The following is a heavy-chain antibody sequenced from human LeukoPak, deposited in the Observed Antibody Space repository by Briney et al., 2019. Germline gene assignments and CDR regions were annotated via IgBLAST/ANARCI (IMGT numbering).Heavy chain of an antibody. J-gene: IGHJ6*02. CDR3: ARGPYYYDSSGYYIPYYGMDV. D-gene: IGHD3-22*01. Sequence: PSGTLSLTRAVSGGSISSSNWGRWVRQPPGKGLEWIGEIYDSGSTNYNPSLKSRVTISVDKSKNQFSLKLSSVTAADTAVYYCARGPYYYDSSGYYIPYYGMDVWGQGTTVTVSS. V-gene: IGHV4-4*02. CDR2: IYDSGST. CDR1: GGSISSSNW.